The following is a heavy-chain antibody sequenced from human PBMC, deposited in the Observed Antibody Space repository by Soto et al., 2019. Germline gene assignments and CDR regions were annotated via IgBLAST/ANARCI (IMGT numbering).Heavy chain of an antibody. CDR1: GYNFTTYG. CDR2: ISAHNGHT. D-gene: IGHD6-19*01. Sequence: QVQLVQSGAEVKKPGASVKVSCKTSGYNFTTYGVIWVRQAPGQGLEWMGWISAHNGHTNYAQTFQGTVTKTTDTSTTTAYMELRSLISNDKAAYACARYQPYSTGYYYFDHWGQGTLAIVTS. CDR3: ARYQPYSTGYYYFDH. J-gene: IGHJ4*02. V-gene: IGHV1-18*01.